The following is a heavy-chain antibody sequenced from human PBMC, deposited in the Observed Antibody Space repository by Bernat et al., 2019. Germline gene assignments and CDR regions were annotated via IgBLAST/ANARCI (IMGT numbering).Heavy chain of an antibody. Sequence: EVQLLESGGGLVQPGGSLRLSCAASGFTFSSYAMSWVRQAPGKGLEWVSAISVSGGSTYYADSVKGRFTISRDNFKNRQYLQMKSLKAEDTAVYYCAKPLIAATWVTLLEAGVFDYWGQGTLVTVSS. CDR3: AKPLIAATWVTLLEAGVFDY. V-gene: IGHV3-23*01. D-gene: IGHD6-13*01. CDR2: ISVSGGST. J-gene: IGHJ4*02. CDR1: GFTFSSYA.